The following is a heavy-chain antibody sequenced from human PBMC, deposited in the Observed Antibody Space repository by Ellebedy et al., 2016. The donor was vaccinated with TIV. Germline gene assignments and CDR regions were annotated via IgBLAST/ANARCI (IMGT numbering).Heavy chain of an antibody. CDR1: GFTFDDYA. CDR3: ARVRRATDGMDV. CDR2: ISSSSSYI. J-gene: IGHJ6*02. V-gene: IGHV3-21*01. Sequence: GESLKISCAASGFTFDDYAMHWVRQAPGKGLEWVSCISSSSSYIYYADSVKGRFTISRDNAKNSLYLQMNSLRAEDTAVYYCARVRRATDGMDVWGQGTTVTVSS. D-gene: IGHD4-17*01.